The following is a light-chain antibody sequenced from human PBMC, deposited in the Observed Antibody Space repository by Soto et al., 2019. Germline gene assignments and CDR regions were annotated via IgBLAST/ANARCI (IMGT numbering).Light chain of an antibody. Sequence: EIVLTQSPGTLSLSPGERATLSCRASQSVSSSYLAWYQQKPGQAPRLLIYGASSRATGIPDRFSGSGSGTDFPLTISSLEPEDFAVYYCQQFGNSPYTFGQGTRLEIK. J-gene: IGKJ2*01. CDR2: GAS. CDR1: QSVSSSY. V-gene: IGKV3-20*01. CDR3: QQFGNSPYT.